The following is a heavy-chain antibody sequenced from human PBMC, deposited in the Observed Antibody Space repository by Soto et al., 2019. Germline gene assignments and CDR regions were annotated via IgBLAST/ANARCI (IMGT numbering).Heavy chain of an antibody. J-gene: IGHJ6*03. CDR3: ARVHYDFWSGLTGYYYYMDV. V-gene: IGHV4-59*01. CDR2: IYYSGST. CDR1: GGSISSYY. Sequence: SETLSLTCTVSGGSISSYYWSWIRQPPGKGLEWIGYIYYSGSTNYNPSLKSRVTISVDTSKNQFSLKLSSVTAADTAVYYCARVHYDFWSGLTGYYYYMDVWGKGTTVTVSS. D-gene: IGHD3-3*01.